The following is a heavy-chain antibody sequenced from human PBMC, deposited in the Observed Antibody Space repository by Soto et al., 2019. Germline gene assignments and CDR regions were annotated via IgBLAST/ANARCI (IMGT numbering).Heavy chain of an antibody. J-gene: IGHJ4*02. CDR1: GFTFDDYA. Sequence: GGSLRLSCAASGFTFDDYAMHWVRQAPGKGLEWVSGISWNSGSIGYADSVKGRFTISRDNAKNSLYLQMNSLRAEDTALYYCAKDIEPLGYCSGGSCYSGTIDYWGQGTLVTVSS. V-gene: IGHV3-9*01. CDR2: ISWNSGSI. D-gene: IGHD2-15*01. CDR3: AKDIEPLGYCSGGSCYSGTIDY.